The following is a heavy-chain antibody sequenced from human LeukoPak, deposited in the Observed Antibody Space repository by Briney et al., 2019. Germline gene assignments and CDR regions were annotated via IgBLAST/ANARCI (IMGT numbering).Heavy chain of an antibody. CDR2: ISSSSSYI. J-gene: IGHJ3*02. V-gene: IGHV3-21*01. CDR3: ARVSGVSPGGAFDI. CDR1: GFTFSSYS. Sequence: GGSLRLSCAASGFTFSSYSMNWVRQAPGKGLEWVSSISSSSSYIYYADSVKGRFTISRDNAKNSLYLQMNSLRAEDTAVYYCARVSGVSPGGAFDIWGQGTTVTVSS. D-gene: IGHD2-15*01.